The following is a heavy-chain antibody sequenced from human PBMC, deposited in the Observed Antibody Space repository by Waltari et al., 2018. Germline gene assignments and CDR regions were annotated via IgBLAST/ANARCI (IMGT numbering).Heavy chain of an antibody. D-gene: IGHD3-10*01. V-gene: IGHV3-23*01. J-gene: IGHJ6*02. Sequence: EVQLLESGGGLVQPGGSLRLSCAASGFTFSSYAMSWVRQAPGKGLEWVSAISGSGGSTYYADSVKGRFTISRDNSKNTLYLQMNSLRAEDTAVYYCAKAVASGSIRTDGMDVWGQGTTVTVSS. CDR3: AKAVASGSIRTDGMDV. CDR2: ISGSGGST. CDR1: GFTFSSYA.